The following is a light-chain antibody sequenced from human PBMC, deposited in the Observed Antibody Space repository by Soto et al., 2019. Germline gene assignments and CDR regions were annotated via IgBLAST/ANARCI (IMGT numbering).Light chain of an antibody. J-gene: IGLJ1*01. V-gene: IGLV2-14*01. CDR1: SSYVGAYDF. CDR3: SSYTTSSTRV. CDR2: EVS. Sequence: SLLAQPPPRSWSPWQSITLSSTGKSSYVGAYDFVSWYQHHPDKAPKLMIYEVSNRPSGVSHRFSGSKSVNTATLTISGLQAEDEADYYCSSYTTSSTRVFGTGTKVTVL.